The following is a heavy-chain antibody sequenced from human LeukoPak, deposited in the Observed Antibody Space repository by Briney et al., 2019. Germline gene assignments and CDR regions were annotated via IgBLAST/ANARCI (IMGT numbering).Heavy chain of an antibody. D-gene: IGHD6-19*01. CDR3: AKKLVRTVAGPT. CDR2: ISGSAGNT. CDR1: GFTFSSYA. V-gene: IGHV3-23*01. J-gene: IGHJ4*02. Sequence: PGGSLRLSCAASGFTFSSYAMSWVRQAPGKGLEWVSAISGSAGNTYYADSVKGRFTISRDSSENTLYMQMNSLRAEDTAIYYCAKKLVRTVAGPTWGQGTLVTVSS.